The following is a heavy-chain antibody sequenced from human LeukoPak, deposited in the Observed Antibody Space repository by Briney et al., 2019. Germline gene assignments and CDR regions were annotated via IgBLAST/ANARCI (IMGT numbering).Heavy chain of an antibody. CDR1: GSTFSTYS. Sequence: GGSLRLSCPASGSTFSTYSMNWVRRAPGKGLEWVSSISSSSSYIYYADSVKGRLTTSRDTSKNSLYLQMNSLRAEDTAVYFCARAGSRGVVVVRRYFDLWGRGTLVTVSS. D-gene: IGHD3-22*01. CDR3: ARAGSRGVVVVRRYFDL. J-gene: IGHJ2*01. CDR2: ISSSSSYI. V-gene: IGHV3-21*01.